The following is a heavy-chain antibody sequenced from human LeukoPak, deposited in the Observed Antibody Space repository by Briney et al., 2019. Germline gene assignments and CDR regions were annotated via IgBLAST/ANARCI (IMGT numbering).Heavy chain of an antibody. CDR2: ISAYNGNT. D-gene: IGHD3-22*01. J-gene: IGHJ3*02. V-gene: IGHV1-18*01. CDR3: ARDKSYYYDSSGYSLDAFDI. CDR1: GYTFTSYG. Sequence: ASVKVSRKASGYTFTSYGISWVRQAPGQGLEWMGWISAYNGNTNYAQKLQGRVTMTRDTSISTAYMELSRLRSDDTAVYYCARDKSYYYDSSGYSLDAFDIWGQGTMVTVSS.